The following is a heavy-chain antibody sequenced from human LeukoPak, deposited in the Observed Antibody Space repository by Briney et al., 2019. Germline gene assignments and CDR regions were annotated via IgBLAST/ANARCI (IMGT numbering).Heavy chain of an antibody. D-gene: IGHD4-17*01. CDR1: VYTVTAFS. Sequence: GASVKVSCKVSVYTVTAFSMHWVRQAPGKGLEWMGGFDPDDAERVFARKLQGRITMTEDTTTNATYMELTSLRSEDTAVYYCATGQTTPVLVDTLHFWGQGTLVTVSS. CDR2: FDPDDAER. V-gene: IGHV1-24*01. CDR3: ATGQTTPVLVDTLHF. J-gene: IGHJ4*02.